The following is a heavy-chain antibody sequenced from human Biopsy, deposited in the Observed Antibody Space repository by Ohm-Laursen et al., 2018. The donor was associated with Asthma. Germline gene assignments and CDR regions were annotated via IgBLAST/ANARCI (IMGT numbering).Heavy chain of an antibody. Sequence: SLRLSCAATGYTFSRYSIHWVRQIPGKGLEWVASISTASSFIYYADSVRGRFTTSRDNARNSLHLEMNSLRAEDTAVYFCARFVQAEEGVFWGQGARVTVSS. V-gene: IGHV3-21*01. D-gene: IGHD2-15*01. CDR3: ARFVQAEEGVF. J-gene: IGHJ4*02. CDR1: GYTFSRYS. CDR2: ISTASSFI.